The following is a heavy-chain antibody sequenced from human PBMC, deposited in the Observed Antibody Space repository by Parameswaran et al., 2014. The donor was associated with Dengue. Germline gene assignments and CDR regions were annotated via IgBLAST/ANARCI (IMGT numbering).Heavy chain of an antibody. CDR1: GFTFSSYA. V-gene: IGHV3-30*01. Sequence: QAGGSLRLSCAASGFTFSSYAMHWVRQAPGKGLEWVAVISYDGSNKYYADSVKGRFTISRDNSKNTLYLQMNSLRAEDTAVYYCARELHVLRFLEWLGPGYYYYGMDVWGQGTTVTVSS. CDR3: ARELHVLRFLEWLGPGYYYYGMDV. D-gene: IGHD3-3*01. J-gene: IGHJ6*02. CDR2: ISYDGSNK.